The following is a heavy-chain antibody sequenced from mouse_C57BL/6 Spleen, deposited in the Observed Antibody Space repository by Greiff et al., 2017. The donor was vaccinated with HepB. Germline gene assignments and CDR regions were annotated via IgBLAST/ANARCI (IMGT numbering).Heavy chain of an antibody. CDR3: ARSSIYYDYRFDY. Sequence: EVQLQQSGPELVKPGASVKISCKASGYTFTDYYMNWVKQSHGKSLEWIGDINPNNGGTSYNQKFKGKATLTVDKSSSTAYMELRSLTSEDSAVYYCARSSIYYDYRFDYWGQGTTLTVSS. D-gene: IGHD2-4*01. CDR1: GYTFTDYY. V-gene: IGHV1-26*01. J-gene: IGHJ2*01. CDR2: INPNNGGT.